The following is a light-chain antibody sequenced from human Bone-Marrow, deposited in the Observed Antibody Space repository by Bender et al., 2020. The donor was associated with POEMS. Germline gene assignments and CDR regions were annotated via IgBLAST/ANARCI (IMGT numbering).Light chain of an antibody. CDR2: EGS. J-gene: IGLJ3*02. Sequence: QSALTQPASVSGSPGQSITISCTGTSSDVGSYDLVSWYQQHPGKAPKLIIYEGSKRPSGVSNRFSGSKSGNTASLTISGLQADDEADYYCTSYTTSSTVVFGGGTRLTVL. V-gene: IGLV2-14*02. CDR3: TSYTTSSTVV. CDR1: SSDVGSYDL.